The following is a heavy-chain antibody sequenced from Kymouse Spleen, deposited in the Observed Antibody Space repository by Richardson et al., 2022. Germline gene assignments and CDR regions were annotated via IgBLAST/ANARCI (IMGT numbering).Heavy chain of an antibody. V-gene: IGHV4-34*01. D-gene: IGHD6-19*01. J-gene: IGHJ6*02. Sequence: QVQLQQWGAGLLKPSETLSLTCAVYGGSFSGYYWSWIRQPPGKGLEWIGEINHSGSTNYNPSLKSRVTISVDTSKNQFSLKLSSVTAADTAVYYCARRVAVAGTDYYGMDVWGQGTTVTVSS. CDR1: GGSFSGYY. CDR2: INHSGST. CDR3: ARRVAVAGTDYYGMDV.